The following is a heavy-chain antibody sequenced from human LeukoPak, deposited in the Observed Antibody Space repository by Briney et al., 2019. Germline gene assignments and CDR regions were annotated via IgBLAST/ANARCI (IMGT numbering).Heavy chain of an antibody. CDR1: GGSLSGHY. J-gene: IGHJ4*02. CDR3: AMPRYGSVSLDS. D-gene: IGHD3-10*01. CDR2: INHSGST. V-gene: IGHV4-34*01. Sequence: SETLSLTCAVYGGSLSGHYWTWIRQPPGKGLEWIGGINHSGSTTYNPSLNNRVTISVDTSKNQFSLKLSSVTAADTAVYYCAMPRYGSVSLDSWGQGSLVTVSS.